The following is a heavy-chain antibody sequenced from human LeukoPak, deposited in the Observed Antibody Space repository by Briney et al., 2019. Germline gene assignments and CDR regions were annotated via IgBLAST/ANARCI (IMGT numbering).Heavy chain of an antibody. V-gene: IGHV3-23*01. CDR1: GFTFSSYA. CDR2: ISGSGGST. CDR3: AKDLGSVVTPPSLDY. J-gene: IGHJ4*02. Sequence: PGGSLRLSCAASGFTFSSYAMSWVRQAPGKGLEWVSAISGSGGSTYYADSVKGRFTISRDNSKNTLYLQMNSLRAEDTAVYYCAKDLGSVVTPPSLDYWGQGTLVTVSS. D-gene: IGHD4-23*01.